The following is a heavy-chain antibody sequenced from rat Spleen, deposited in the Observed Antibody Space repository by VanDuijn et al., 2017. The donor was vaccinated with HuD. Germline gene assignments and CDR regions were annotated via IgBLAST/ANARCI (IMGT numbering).Heavy chain of an antibody. V-gene: IGHV2-47*01. Sequence: QVQLRESGPGLVQPSQTLSLTCTVSGLSLPSNSVSWIRQPPGKGLEWMAVIWGDGSTDYNSALKSRLRISRDTSKGQVFLKMNSLQTDDTVIYFCARSYGGYTSNWFPYWGQGTLVTVSS. CDR1: GLSLPSNS. J-gene: IGHJ3*01. D-gene: IGHD1-11*01. CDR3: ARSYGGYTSNWFPY. CDR2: IWGDGST.